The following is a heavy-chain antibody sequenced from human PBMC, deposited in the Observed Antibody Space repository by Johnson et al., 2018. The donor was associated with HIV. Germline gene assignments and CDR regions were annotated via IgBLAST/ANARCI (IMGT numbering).Heavy chain of an antibody. V-gene: IGHV3-9*01. CDR2: ISWNSGSI. D-gene: IGHD3-22*01. J-gene: IGHJ3*02. Sequence: QLVESGGGLVQPGRSLRLSCAASGFTFDDYAMHWVRQAPGKGLEWVSGISWNSGSIGYADSVKGRFTISRDNAKNSLYLQMNSLRAEDTALYYCAKDSDYDTHWSAFDIWGQGTMVTVSS. CDR1: GFTFDDYA. CDR3: AKDSDYDTHWSAFDI.